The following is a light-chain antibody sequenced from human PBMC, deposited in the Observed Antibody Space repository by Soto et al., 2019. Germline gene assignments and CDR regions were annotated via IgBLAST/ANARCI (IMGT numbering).Light chain of an antibody. J-gene: IGLJ1*01. CDR3: SSYTSSSTLV. CDR1: SSDVVAYNS. CDR2: DVS. V-gene: IGLV2-14*01. Sequence: QSVLTQPASVSGSPGQSITISFTGTSSDVVAYNSVAWYQHNPGKAPKLMIYDVSNRPSGVSSRFSGSKSANTASLSISGLQSDDEADYYCSSYTSSSTLVFGTGTKLAVL.